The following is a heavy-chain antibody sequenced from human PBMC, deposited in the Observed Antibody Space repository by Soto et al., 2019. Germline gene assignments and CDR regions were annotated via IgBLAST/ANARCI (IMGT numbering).Heavy chain of an antibody. J-gene: IGHJ5*02. D-gene: IGHD2-15*01. CDR3: DIYLLAKFPNLFDL. Sequence: GGSLRLSCAASGFTFSSYSMNWVRQAPGKGLEWVSSISRSGSDIYYADSVKGRFTISRDNSKNSLYLQMNSLRAEDTAVYYCDIYLLAKFPNLFDLWTQRSSVTVSS. CDR1: GFTFSSYS. V-gene: IGHV3-21*01. CDR2: ISRSGSDI.